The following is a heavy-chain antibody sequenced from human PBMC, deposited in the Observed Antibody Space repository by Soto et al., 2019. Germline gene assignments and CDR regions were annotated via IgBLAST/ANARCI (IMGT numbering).Heavy chain of an antibody. V-gene: IGHV3-74*01. J-gene: IGHJ4*02. CDR2: INGDGSST. CDR3: ARRMAAAAPHYFDS. Sequence: EVQLEESGGDLVQPGGSLRLSCAASGFTFSNYWMHWVRQVPGKGLVWVSRINGDGSSTSYADSVKGRFTISRDNAKNTLYLQMNSLRAEDTALYYCARRMAAAAPHYFDSWGQGTLVTVSS. D-gene: IGHD6-13*01. CDR1: GFTFSNYW.